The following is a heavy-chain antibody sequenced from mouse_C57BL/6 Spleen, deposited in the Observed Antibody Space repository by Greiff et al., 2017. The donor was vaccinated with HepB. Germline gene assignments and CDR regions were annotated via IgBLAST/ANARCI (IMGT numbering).Heavy chain of an antibody. J-gene: IGHJ1*03. V-gene: IGHV1-62-2*01. CDR3: ARHEVYYYGSSYGYFDV. CDR2: FYPGSGSI. Sequence: QVQLQQSGAELVKPGASVKLSCKASGYTFTEYTIHWVKQRSGQGLEWIGWFYPGSGSIKYNEKFKDKATLTADKSSSTVYMELSRLTSEDSAVYFCARHEVYYYGSSYGYFDVWGTGTTVTVSS. CDR1: GYTFTEYT. D-gene: IGHD1-1*01.